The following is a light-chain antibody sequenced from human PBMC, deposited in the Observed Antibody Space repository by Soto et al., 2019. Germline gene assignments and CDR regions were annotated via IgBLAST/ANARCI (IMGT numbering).Light chain of an antibody. J-gene: IGKJ1*01. V-gene: IGKV1-27*01. Sequence: DIQMTQSPSSLSASVGDRVTITCRASQGISNDLAWYQQQPGKVPKLLIYVASTLQSGVPSRFCGSGSGTDFTITISSLQPEDVATYYCQKYNSAPWTFGQGTKVEIK. CDR2: VAS. CDR3: QKYNSAPWT. CDR1: QGISND.